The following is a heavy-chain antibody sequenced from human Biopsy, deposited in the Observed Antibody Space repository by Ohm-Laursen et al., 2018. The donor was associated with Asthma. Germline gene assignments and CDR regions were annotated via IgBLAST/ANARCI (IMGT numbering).Heavy chain of an antibody. D-gene: IGHD4-23*01. CDR2: IHHSGTS. V-gene: IGHV4-31*03. Sequence: SQTLSLTCTVSGDSITSGGCCWNWIRQHPGKGLEWIGYIHHSGTSYFNPSLKSRVSFSRGTSKNQFSLRLSSVTAADTAVYYCARDTYGGNAAYYYGMDVWGQGTTVTVSS. CDR3: ARDTYGGNAAYYYGMDV. J-gene: IGHJ6*02. CDR1: GDSITSGGCC.